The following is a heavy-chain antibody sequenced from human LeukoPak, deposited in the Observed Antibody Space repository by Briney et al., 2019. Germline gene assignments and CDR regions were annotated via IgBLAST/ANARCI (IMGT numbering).Heavy chain of an antibody. D-gene: IGHD3-10*01. Sequence: SETLSLTCTVSGGSISSSTYYWGWIRQPPGEGLEWIGSIYYTGSTYYNPSLKSRVTISVDTSKNQFSLKLSSVTAADTAVYYCARGPRNGFRVVIITTWFDPWGQGTLVTVSS. J-gene: IGHJ5*02. V-gene: IGHV4-39*07. CDR3: ARGPRNGFRVVIITTWFDP. CDR2: IYYTGST. CDR1: GGSISSSTYY.